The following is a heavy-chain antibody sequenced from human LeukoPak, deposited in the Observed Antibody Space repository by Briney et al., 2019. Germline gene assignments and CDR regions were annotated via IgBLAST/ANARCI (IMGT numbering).Heavy chain of an antibody. CDR2: ISSSSNYI. Sequence: KTGGSLRLSCAASGFTFSSHSMTWVRQAPGKGLEWVSSISSSSNYIYYADSVKGRFTISRDNAKNSLYLQMNSLRAEDTAVYYCARVVVVRGIDYWGQGTLVTVSS. J-gene: IGHJ4*02. D-gene: IGHD3-10*02. CDR1: GFTFSSHS. V-gene: IGHV3-21*01. CDR3: ARVVVVRGIDY.